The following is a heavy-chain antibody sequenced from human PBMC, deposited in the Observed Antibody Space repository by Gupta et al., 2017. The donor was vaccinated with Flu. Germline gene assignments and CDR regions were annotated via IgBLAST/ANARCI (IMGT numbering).Heavy chain of an antibody. Sequence: QHPGKGLEWVSAMGRGDDTYYPDSVKGRCTISRENDKNSLYLQMNSLRAGDTAIYYCAREVADYCSGPNCFSALGWYFDLWGRGTLVTVSS. V-gene: IGHV3-13*01. CDR2: MGRGDDT. D-gene: IGHD2-2*01. CDR3: AREVADYCSGPNCFSALGWYFDL. J-gene: IGHJ2*01.